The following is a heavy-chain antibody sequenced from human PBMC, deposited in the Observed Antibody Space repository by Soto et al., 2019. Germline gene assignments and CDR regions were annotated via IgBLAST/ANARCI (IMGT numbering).Heavy chain of an antibody. CDR2: ISSNGGST. V-gene: IGHV3-64D*08. D-gene: IGHD3-10*01. Sequence: GGSLRLSCSASGFTFSSYAMHWVRQAPGKGLEYVSAISSNGGSTYYADSVKGRFTISRDNSKNTLYLQMSSLRAEDTAVYYCVKDQGITMVRGVWFDPWGQGTLVTVSS. CDR3: VKDQGITMVRGVWFDP. CDR1: GFTFSSYA. J-gene: IGHJ5*02.